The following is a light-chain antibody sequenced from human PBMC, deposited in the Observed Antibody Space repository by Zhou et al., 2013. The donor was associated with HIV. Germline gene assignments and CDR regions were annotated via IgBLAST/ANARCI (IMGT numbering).Light chain of an antibody. CDR3: QRYNSAPLWT. Sequence: IQLTQSPSSLSASVGDRVTITCRASQGISSYLAWYQQKPGKAPKLLIYAASTLQSGVPSRFSGSGSGTDFTLTISSLQPEDVATYYCQRYNSAPLWTFGQGTKVEIK. J-gene: IGKJ1*01. CDR2: AAS. CDR1: QGISSY. V-gene: IGKV1-9*01.